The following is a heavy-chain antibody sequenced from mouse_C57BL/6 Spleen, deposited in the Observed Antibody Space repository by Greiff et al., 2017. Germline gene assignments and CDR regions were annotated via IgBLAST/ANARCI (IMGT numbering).Heavy chain of an antibody. V-gene: IGHV5-17*01. Sequence: EVQLVESGGGLVKPGGSLKLSCAASGFTFSDYGMHWVRQAPEKGLEWVAYISSGSSTIYYADTVKGRFTISRDNAKNTLFLQMTSLRSEDTAMYYCAKDRTQRYYYAMDYWGQGTSVTVSS. CDR2: ISSGSSTI. J-gene: IGHJ4*01. CDR3: AKDRTQRYYYAMDY. CDR1: GFTFSDYG.